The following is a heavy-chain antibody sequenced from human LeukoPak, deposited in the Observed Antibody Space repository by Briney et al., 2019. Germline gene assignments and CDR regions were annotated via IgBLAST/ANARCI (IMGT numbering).Heavy chain of an antibody. V-gene: IGHV3-30*03. CDR3: ARDPDKAAKYYFDN. D-gene: IGHD6-25*01. Sequence: GGSLRLSCAASGFTVSSHYMSWVRQAPGKGLEWVAVISPDGRDKHFTDSVKGRFTISRDNSGNTLYLQMSSLRGEDTAVYYCARDPDKAAKYYFDNWGQGTLVTVSS. CDR2: ISPDGRDK. J-gene: IGHJ4*02. CDR1: GFTVSSHY.